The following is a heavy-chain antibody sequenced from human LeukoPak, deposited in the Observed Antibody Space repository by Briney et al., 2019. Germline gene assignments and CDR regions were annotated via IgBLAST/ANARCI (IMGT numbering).Heavy chain of an antibody. CDR1: GFTFSSYS. Sequence: GGSLRLSCAASGFTFSSYSMNWVRQAPGKGLEWVSSISSSSSYIYYADSVKGRFTISRDNAKNSLYLQMNSLRAEDTAVYSCARDDGSDAYYYYGMDVWGQGTTVTVSS. V-gene: IGHV3-21*01. CDR2: ISSSSSYI. J-gene: IGHJ6*02. D-gene: IGHD3-10*01. CDR3: ARDDGSDAYYYYGMDV.